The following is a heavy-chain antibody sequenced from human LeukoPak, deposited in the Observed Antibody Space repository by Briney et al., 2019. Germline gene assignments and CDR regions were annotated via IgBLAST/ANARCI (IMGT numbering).Heavy chain of an antibody. D-gene: IGHD6-19*01. CDR3: ARDLYRSGWTDDFDI. Sequence: ASVKVSCKASGYTFTGYYIHLVRPAPAQGREWMGWINPNSGDTNYSQKFQGRVSMTRDTSINTAYMELSRLTSDDTAVYYCARDLYRSGWTDDFDIWGQGIIVTAS. CDR1: GYTFTGYY. V-gene: IGHV1-2*02. CDR2: INPNSGDT. J-gene: IGHJ3*02.